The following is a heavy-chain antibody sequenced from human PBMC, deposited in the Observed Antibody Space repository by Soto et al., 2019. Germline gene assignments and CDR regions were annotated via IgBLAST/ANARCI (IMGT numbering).Heavy chain of an antibody. CDR3: ARRYGPGFDY. Sequence: QVQLQESGPGLVKPSETLSLTCTVSGGSISSYYWSWIRQPPGKGLEWIGYIYYSGSTNYNPSLKSRVTISVDPSKTQFSLNLSSVPAADTAVYDCARRYGPGFDYWGQGTLVTVSS. CDR1: GGSISSYY. V-gene: IGHV4-59*08. D-gene: IGHD4-17*01. J-gene: IGHJ4*02. CDR2: IYYSGST.